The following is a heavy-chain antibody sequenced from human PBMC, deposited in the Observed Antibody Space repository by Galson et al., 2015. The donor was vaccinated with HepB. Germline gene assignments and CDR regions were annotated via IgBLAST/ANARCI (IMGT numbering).Heavy chain of an antibody. CDR3: ARGQIIGVTTHAFDI. CDR1: GFTFSSYI. J-gene: IGHJ3*02. Sequence: SLRLSCAASGFTFSSYIMHWVRQAPGKGLEYVSAISSNGGTTYYVDSVKGRFTISRDNSKNTLYLQMGSLRAEDMAVYYCARGQIIGVTTHAFDIWGQGTMVTVSS. CDR2: ISSNGGTT. D-gene: IGHD2-21*02. V-gene: IGHV3-64*02.